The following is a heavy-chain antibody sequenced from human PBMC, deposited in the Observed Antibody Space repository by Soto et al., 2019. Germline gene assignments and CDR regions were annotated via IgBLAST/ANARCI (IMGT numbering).Heavy chain of an antibody. Sequence: QVQLVQSGAEVKNPGSSVKVSFKASGGTFSSYAISWGRQAPGQGLEWMGGIISIFGTANYAQQFQGRVTITADESTSTAYMELSSLRSEDTAVYYCARAGRRGYSGSEAPDYWGQGTLVTVSS. CDR1: GGTFSSYA. CDR3: ARAGRRGYSGSEAPDY. CDR2: IISIFGTA. J-gene: IGHJ4*02. D-gene: IGHD5-12*01. V-gene: IGHV1-69*12.